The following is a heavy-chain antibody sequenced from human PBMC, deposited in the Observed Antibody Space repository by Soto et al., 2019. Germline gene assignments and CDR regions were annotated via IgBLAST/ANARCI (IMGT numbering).Heavy chain of an antibody. V-gene: IGHV3-23*01. D-gene: IGHD4-4*01. J-gene: IGHJ4*02. CDR1: VFTFSSYA. CDR2: ISGSGGST. Sequence: GGSLILSCTASVFTFSSYAMSWFRQAPGKGLEWVSAISGSGGSTYYADSVKGRVTMTRDTSISTAYMELSRLRSDDTAVYYCARAKSYSNLFDYWGQGTLVTVSS. CDR3: ARAKSYSNLFDY.